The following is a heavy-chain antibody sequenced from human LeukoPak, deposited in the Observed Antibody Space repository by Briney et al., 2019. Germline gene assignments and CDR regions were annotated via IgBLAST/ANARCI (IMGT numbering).Heavy chain of an antibody. CDR2: INPNSGGT. D-gene: IGHD6-13*01. V-gene: IGHV1-2*02. Sequence: ASVKDSCKASGYTFTGYYMHWVRQAPGQGLEWMGWINPNSGGTNYAQKFQGRVTMTRDTSISTAYMELSRLRSDDTAVYYCARDSSSWEVSSDNWFDPWGQGTLVTVSS. CDR1: GYTFTGYY. J-gene: IGHJ5*02. CDR3: ARDSSSWEVSSDNWFDP.